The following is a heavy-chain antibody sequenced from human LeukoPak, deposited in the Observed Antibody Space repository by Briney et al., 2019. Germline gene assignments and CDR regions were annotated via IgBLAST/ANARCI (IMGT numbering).Heavy chain of an antibody. CDR1: GGSIRNRSYY. V-gene: IGHV4-39*07. Sequence: SETLSLTCTVSGGSIRNRSYYWGWIRQPPGKGLEWIGSIYYSESTYYNPSLKSRVTISVDTSKNQFSLKLSSVTAADTAVYYCARSYYDSSGSYLFDYWGQGTLVTVSS. J-gene: IGHJ4*02. CDR3: ARSYYDSSGSYLFDY. CDR2: IYYSEST. D-gene: IGHD3-22*01.